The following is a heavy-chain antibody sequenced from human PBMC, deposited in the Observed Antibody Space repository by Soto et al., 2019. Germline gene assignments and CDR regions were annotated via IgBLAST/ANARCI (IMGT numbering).Heavy chain of an antibody. CDR1: GGSISSSSYY. Sequence: SETLSLTCTVSGGSISSSSYYWGWIRQPPGKGLEWIGYIYYSGSTYYNPSLKSRVTISVDTSKNQFSLKLSSVTAADTAVYYCARETWVVDTAMANYYYGMDVWGQGTTVTVSS. J-gene: IGHJ6*02. V-gene: IGHV4-31*03. CDR2: IYYSGST. CDR3: ARETWVVDTAMANYYYGMDV. D-gene: IGHD5-18*01.